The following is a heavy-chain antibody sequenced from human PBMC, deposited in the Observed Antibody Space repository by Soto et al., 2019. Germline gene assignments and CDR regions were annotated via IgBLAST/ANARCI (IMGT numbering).Heavy chain of an antibody. CDR1: GGTFSSYA. D-gene: IGHD3-22*01. CDR2: IIPISGTA. CDR3: ARARREIVVVRVISGAFDI. V-gene: IGHV1-69*13. J-gene: IGHJ3*02. Sequence: GASVKVSCKASGGTFSSYAISWVRQAPGQGLEWMGGIIPISGTANYAQKFQGRVTITADESTSTAYMELSSLRFEDTAVYYCARARREIVVVRVISGAFDIWGQGTMVTVSS.